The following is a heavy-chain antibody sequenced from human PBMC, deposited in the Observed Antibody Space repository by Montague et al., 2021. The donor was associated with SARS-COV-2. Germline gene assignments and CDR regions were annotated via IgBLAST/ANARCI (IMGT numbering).Heavy chain of an antibody. CDR1: GFTFSSYS. CDR3: ARDWRLRLGEVSLDGNDAFDI. CDR2: ISSSSSYI. J-gene: IGHJ3*02. Sequence: SLRLSCAASGFTFSSYSMNWVRQAPGKGLEWVSSISSSSSYIYYVDSVKGRFTISRDNAKNSPYLQMNSLGAEDTAVYYCARDWRLRLGEVSLDGNDAFDIWGQGTMVTVSS. D-gene: IGHD3-16*02. V-gene: IGHV3-21*01.